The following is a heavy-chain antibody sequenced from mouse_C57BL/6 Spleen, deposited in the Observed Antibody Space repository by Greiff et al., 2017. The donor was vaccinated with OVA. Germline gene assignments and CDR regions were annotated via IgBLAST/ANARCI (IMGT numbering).Heavy chain of an antibody. J-gene: IGHJ2*01. D-gene: IGHD1-1*02. CDR1: GYTFPNYW. V-gene: IGHV1-63*01. Sequence: QVQLQQSGAELVRPGTSVKMSCKASGYTFPNYWIGWAKQRPGHGLEWIGDIYTGGGYTNYNEKFKGKATRTADKSSSTAYMQFSSLTSEYSAIYYCARSPYGYLDYWGQGTTLTVSS. CDR2: IYTGGGYT. CDR3: ARSPYGYLDY.